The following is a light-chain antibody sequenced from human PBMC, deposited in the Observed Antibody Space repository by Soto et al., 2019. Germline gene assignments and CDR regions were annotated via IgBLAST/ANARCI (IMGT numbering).Light chain of an antibody. J-gene: IGKJ2*01. V-gene: IGKV1-5*03. CDR1: QRISSW. CDR2: KAS. Sequence: DIQMTQSPSTLSASVGDRVIITCRASQRISSWLAWYQQNPGKAPKLLMYKASSLESGVPSRFSGSGSGTDITLTISSLQPDDFATSYCQQYDRYSYTFGQGTKLELK. CDR3: QQYDRYSYT.